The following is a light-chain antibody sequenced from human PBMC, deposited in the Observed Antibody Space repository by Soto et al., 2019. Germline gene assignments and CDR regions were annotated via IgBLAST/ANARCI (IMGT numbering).Light chain of an antibody. J-gene: IGKJ4*01. CDR3: QQYNSYSPLT. CDR1: QTISSW. CDR2: KAS. Sequence: DIQMTLSPSTLSGSVGDRVTITCRASQTISSWLAWYQQKPGKAPKLLIYKASTLKSGVPSRFSGSGSGTEFTLTISSLQPDDFATYYCQQYNSYSPLTFGGGTKVDI. V-gene: IGKV1-5*03.